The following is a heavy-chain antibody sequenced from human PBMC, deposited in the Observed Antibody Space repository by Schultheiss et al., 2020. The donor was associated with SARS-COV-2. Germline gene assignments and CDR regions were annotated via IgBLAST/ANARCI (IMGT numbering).Heavy chain of an antibody. CDR1: GGSFSGYY. D-gene: IGHD5-12*01. Sequence: SETLSLTCAVYGGSFSGYYWSWIRQPAGKGLEWIGRIYTSGSTNYNPSLKSRVTISVDTSKNQFSLKLSSVTAADTAVYYCAREMAKISWGQGTLVTVSS. CDR2: IYTSGST. J-gene: IGHJ4*02. CDR3: AREMAKIS. V-gene: IGHV4-4*07.